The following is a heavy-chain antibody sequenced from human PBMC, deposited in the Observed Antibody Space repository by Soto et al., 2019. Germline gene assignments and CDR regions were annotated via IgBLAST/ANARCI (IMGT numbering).Heavy chain of an antibody. J-gene: IGHJ5*02. CDR3: AHRLRQQQRTQRSFDP. CDR2: IYWDDDK. CDR1: GFSLSTSGVG. V-gene: IGHV2-5*02. D-gene: IGHD6-13*01. Sequence: ESGPTLVNPTQTLTLTCTFSGFSLSTSGVGVGWIRQPPGKALEWLALIYWDDDKRYSPSLKSRLTITKDTSKNQVVLTMTNMDPVDTATYYCAHRLRQQQRTQRSFDPWGQGTLVTVSS.